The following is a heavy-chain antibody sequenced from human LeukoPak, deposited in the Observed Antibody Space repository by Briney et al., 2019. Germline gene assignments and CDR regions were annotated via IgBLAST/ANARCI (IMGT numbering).Heavy chain of an antibody. J-gene: IGHJ4*02. CDR1: GFTFSSYG. CDR2: IKQDGSEK. V-gene: IGHV3-7*01. Sequence: PGGSLRLSCAASGFTFSSYGMSWVRQAPGKGLEWVANIKQDGSEKYYVDSVKGRFTISRDNAKNSLYLQMNSLRAEDTAVYYCASDPDCGGDCYVDYWGQGTLVTVSS. D-gene: IGHD2-21*02. CDR3: ASDPDCGGDCYVDY.